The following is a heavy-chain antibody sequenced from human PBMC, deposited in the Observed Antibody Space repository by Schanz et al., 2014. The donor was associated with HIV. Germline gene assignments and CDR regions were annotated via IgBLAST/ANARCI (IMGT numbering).Heavy chain of an antibody. CDR2: INPKTGGT. CDR3: ARSRYHQFLGYFDL. CDR1: GYTFSDYY. Sequence: QLQLVQSGPEVKKPGASMKVSCKSSGYTFSDYYMHWLRQAPGQGLEWMGWINPKTGGTHLAQMFQGRVAVTRDTSINTAYLEVPRLTSDDTAVFYCARSRYHQFLGYFDLWGQGSLVTVSS. V-gene: IGHV1-2*02. J-gene: IGHJ4*02. D-gene: IGHD3-22*01.